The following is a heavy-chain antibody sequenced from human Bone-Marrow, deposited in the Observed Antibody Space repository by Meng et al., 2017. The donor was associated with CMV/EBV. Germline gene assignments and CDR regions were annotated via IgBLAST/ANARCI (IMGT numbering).Heavy chain of an antibody. CDR3: ARAGYSSSWPPYYYYYYGMDV. V-gene: IGHV3-7*01. CDR2: IKQDGSEK. D-gene: IGHD6-13*01. Sequence: LSLTCAASGFTFSSYWMSWVRQAPGKGLEWVANIKQDGSEKYYVDSVKGRFTISRDNAKNSLYLQMNSLRAEDTAVYYCARAGYSSSWPPYYYYYYGMDVWGQGTTVTLSS. CDR1: GFTFSSYW. J-gene: IGHJ6*02.